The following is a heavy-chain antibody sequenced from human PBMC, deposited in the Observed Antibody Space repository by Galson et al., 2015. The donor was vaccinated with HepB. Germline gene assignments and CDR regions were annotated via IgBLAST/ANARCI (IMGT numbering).Heavy chain of an antibody. CDR1: GYSFTSYW. CDR2: IYPGDSDT. J-gene: IGHJ6*02. CDR3: ARGDSVVAATLGNYYYGMDV. V-gene: IGHV5-51*03. D-gene: IGHD2-15*01. Sequence: QSGAEVKKPGESLKISCKGSGYSFTSYWIGWVRQMPGKGLEWMGIIYPGDSDTRYSPSFQGQVTISADKSISTAYLQWSSLKASDTAMYYCARGDSVVAATLGNYYYGMDVWGQGPWPPSP.